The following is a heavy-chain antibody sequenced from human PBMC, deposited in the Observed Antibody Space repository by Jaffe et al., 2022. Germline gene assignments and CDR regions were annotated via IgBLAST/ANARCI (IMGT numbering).Heavy chain of an antibody. Sequence: QVQLQESGPGLVKPSETLSLTCTVSGGSISSYYWSWIRQPPGKGLEWIGYIYYSGSTNYNPSLKSRVTISVDTSKNQFSLKLSSVTAADTAVYYCARFGPTYYYDSSHPSWFDPWGQGTLVTVSS. V-gene: IGHV4-59*01. CDR3: ARFGPTYYYDSSHPSWFDP. CDR1: GGSISSYY. J-gene: IGHJ5*02. CDR2: IYYSGST. D-gene: IGHD3-22*01.